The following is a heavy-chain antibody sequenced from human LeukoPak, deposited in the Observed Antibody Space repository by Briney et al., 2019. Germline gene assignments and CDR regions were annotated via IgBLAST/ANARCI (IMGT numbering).Heavy chain of an antibody. J-gene: IGHJ5*02. CDR2: IYYSGST. CDR1: GGSISSSSYY. Sequence: SETLSLTCTVSGGSISSSSYYWGWIRQPPGKGLEWIGSIYYSGSTYYNPSLKSRVTISVDTSKNQFSLKLSSVTAADTAVYYCARAGHCSGGSCYSGWFDPWGQGALVTVSS. D-gene: IGHD2-15*01. CDR3: ARAGHCSGGSCYSGWFDP. V-gene: IGHV4-39*07.